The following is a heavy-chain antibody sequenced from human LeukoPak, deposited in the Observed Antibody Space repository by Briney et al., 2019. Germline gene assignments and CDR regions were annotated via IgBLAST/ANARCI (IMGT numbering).Heavy chain of an antibody. CDR2: ISGSGGST. D-gene: IGHD3-22*01. CDR3: AKDSQYYYDSSGYFGYFDY. Sequence: PGGSLRLSCAASGFTFSSYAMHWVRQAPGKGLEWVSAISGSGGSTYYADSVKGRFTISRDNSKNTLYLQMNSLRAEDTAVYYCAKDSQYYYDSSGYFGYFDYWGQGTLVTVSS. CDR1: GFTFSSYA. V-gene: IGHV3-64*04. J-gene: IGHJ4*02.